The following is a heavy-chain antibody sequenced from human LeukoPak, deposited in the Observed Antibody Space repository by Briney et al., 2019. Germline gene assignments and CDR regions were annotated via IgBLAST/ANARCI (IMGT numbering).Heavy chain of an antibody. CDR1: GFTFSSYA. D-gene: IGHD3-22*01. CDR3: AKDLHYGSSGYVAFDI. Sequence: GGSLRHSCAASGFTFSSYAMSWGRKAPGKGLEWVSDIFGSGVSTYSADSVKGRFTISRDNSKNTLYLKMNSLRAEDTAVYYCAKDLHYGSSGYVAFDIWGQGTMVTVSS. J-gene: IGHJ3*02. V-gene: IGHV3-23*01. CDR2: IFGSGVST.